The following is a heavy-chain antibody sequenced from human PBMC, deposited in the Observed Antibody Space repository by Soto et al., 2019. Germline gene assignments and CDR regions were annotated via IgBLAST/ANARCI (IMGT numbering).Heavy chain of an antibody. J-gene: IGHJ4*02. CDR3: ESSDIVALPAAMSC. CDR2: IYYSGST. Sequence: PSETLSLTCTVSGGSISSGDYYWSWIRQPPGKGLEWIGYIYYSGSTYSNPSLKSRVTISVDTSKNQFSLKLSSVTAADTAAYYRESSDIVALPAAMSCRGKRTLGTVSS. D-gene: IGHD2-2*01. V-gene: IGHV4-30-4*01. CDR1: GGSISSGDYY.